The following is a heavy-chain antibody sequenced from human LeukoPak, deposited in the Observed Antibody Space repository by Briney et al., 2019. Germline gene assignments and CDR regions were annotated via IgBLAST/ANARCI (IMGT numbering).Heavy chain of an antibody. CDR3: ARDQYDTWSRRGNFDS. D-gene: IGHD3-3*01. CDR1: GFTFGKYW. V-gene: IGHV3-7*03. Sequence: GGSLRLSCVASGFTFGKYWMSWVRQAPGKGLEWVANIKLDGSEKNYVDSVKGRFTISRDDTKNSLYLQMNSLRAEDTAVFYCARDQYDTWSRRGNFDSWGQGTLVIVSS. CDR2: IKLDGSEK. J-gene: IGHJ4*02.